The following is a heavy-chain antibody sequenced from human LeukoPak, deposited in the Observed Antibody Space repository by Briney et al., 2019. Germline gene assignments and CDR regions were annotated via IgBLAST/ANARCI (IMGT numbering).Heavy chain of an antibody. CDR1: GFTVSSNY. J-gene: IGHJ6*02. CDR3: ARDMPNDSSGWCRYYYGMDV. V-gene: IGHV3-66*01. CDR2: IYSGGST. Sequence: PGGSLRLSCAASGFTVSSNYMSWVRQAPGKGLEWVSVIYSGGSTYYEDSVKSRFTISSDNSKNTLYLQMNSLRAEDTAVYYCARDMPNDSSGWCRYYYGMDVWGQGTTVTVSS. D-gene: IGHD3-22*01.